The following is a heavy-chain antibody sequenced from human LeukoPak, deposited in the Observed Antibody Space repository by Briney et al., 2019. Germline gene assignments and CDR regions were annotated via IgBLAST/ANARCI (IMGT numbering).Heavy chain of an antibody. Sequence: SVKVSCKAFGDILRTYALSWVRQVPGQGLEWMGGIIPLFGTANYAQRFQGRLTISTDDSTTTAYMELSSLTSGDTAVYYCARSKLPAALIDAFHFWGQGTLVTVSS. J-gene: IGHJ3*01. D-gene: IGHD2-2*01. CDR3: ARSKLPAALIDAFHF. CDR1: GDILRTYA. CDR2: IIPLFGTA. V-gene: IGHV1-69*05.